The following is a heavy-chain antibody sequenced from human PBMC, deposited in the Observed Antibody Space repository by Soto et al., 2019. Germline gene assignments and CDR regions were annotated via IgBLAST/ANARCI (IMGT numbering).Heavy chain of an antibody. J-gene: IGHJ6*02. CDR2: IKEDGSEK. V-gene: IGHV3-7*01. Sequence: EVQLVESGGGLVQPGGSLRLSCAASGFTFSSYWMSWVRQAPGKGLEWVANIKEDGSEKSYVDSVKGRFTISRDNAKNSLYLQRYSLRAADTAVYYCASSDGMDVWGQGTTVTVSS. CDR3: ASSDGMDV. CDR1: GFTFSSYW.